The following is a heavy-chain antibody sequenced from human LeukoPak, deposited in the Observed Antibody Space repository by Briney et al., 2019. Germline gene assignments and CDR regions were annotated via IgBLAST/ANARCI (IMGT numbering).Heavy chain of an antibody. CDR2: ISSSGSTI. Sequence: GGSLRLSCAASGFTFSDYYMSWIRQAPGKGLEWVSYISSSGSTIYYADSVKGRFTISRDNAKNSLYPQMNSLRAEDTAVYYCARLAYCGGDCYFTFDYWGQGTLVTVSS. V-gene: IGHV3-11*01. CDR3: ARLAYCGGDCYFTFDY. CDR1: GFTFSDYY. D-gene: IGHD2-21*02. J-gene: IGHJ4*02.